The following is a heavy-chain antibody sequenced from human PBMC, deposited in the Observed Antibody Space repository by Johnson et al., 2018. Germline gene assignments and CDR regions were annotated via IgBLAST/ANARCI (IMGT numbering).Heavy chain of an antibody. V-gene: IGHV3-33*01. J-gene: IGHJ6*02. CDR1: GFSFSNYG. CDR3: GRSETYYDSGGYYDTYYGMDV. CDR2: IWYDGSNK. Sequence: QVQLVQSGGGVVQPGRSLRLSCAASGFSFSNYGMHWVRQAPGKGLEWVAVIWYDGSNKYYGHSVRGRLTISRDNSKNTLYLQMSSLRAEDTAVYFCGRSETYYDSGGYYDTYYGMDVWGQGTTVTVSS. D-gene: IGHD3-22*01.